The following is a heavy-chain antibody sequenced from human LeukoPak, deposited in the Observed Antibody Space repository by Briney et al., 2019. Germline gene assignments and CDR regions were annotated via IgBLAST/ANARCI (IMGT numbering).Heavy chain of an antibody. Sequence: SETLSLTCTVSGGSFSSGSYYWSWIRQPPGKGLEWIGFIHNSGSTKYNPSLMSRVTISVDTSKNQFSLKLSSVTAAETAVYYCARGGASSIPFDPWGQGTLVTVSS. D-gene: IGHD2-2*01. CDR3: ARGGASSIPFDP. CDR2: IHNSGST. V-gene: IGHV4-61*01. CDR1: GGSFSSGSYY. J-gene: IGHJ5*02.